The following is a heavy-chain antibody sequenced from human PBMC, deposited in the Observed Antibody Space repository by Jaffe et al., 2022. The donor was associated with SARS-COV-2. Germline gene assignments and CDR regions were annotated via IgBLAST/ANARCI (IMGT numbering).Heavy chain of an antibody. Sequence: QVQLVESGGGVVQPGRSLRLSCAASGFTFSSYGMHWVRQAPGKGLEWVAVISYDGSNKYYADSVKGRFTISRDNSKNTLYLQMNSLRAEDTAVYYCAKDPTRYSSSSGFDYWGQGTLVTVSS. CDR1: GFTFSSYG. D-gene: IGHD6-6*01. V-gene: IGHV3-30*18. CDR2: ISYDGSNK. J-gene: IGHJ4*02. CDR3: AKDPTRYSSSSGFDY.